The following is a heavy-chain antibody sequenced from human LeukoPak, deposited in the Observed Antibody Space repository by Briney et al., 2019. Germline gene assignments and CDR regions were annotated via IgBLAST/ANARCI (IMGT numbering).Heavy chain of an antibody. CDR3: ARDPDNYYYYMDV. Sequence: GGSLRLSCAASGFTFSSYEMNWVRQAPGKGLEWVSYISSSGSTIYYADSVKGRFTISRDNAKNSLYLQIHSLRAEDTAVYYCARDPDNYYYYMDVWGKGTTVTVSS. V-gene: IGHV3-48*03. CDR1: GFTFSSYE. CDR2: ISSSGSTI. J-gene: IGHJ6*03.